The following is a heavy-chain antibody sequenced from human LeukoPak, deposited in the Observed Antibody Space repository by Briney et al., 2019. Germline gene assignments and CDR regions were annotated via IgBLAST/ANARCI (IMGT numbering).Heavy chain of an antibody. CDR3: ARDVDRMDV. D-gene: IGHD5-12*01. Sequence: GGSLRLSCAASGFTLSNYAMSWIRQAPGKGLEWVSVIYSGGSTYYADSVKGRFTISRDNSKNTLYLQMNSLRAEDTAVYYCARDVDRMDVWGKGTTVTISS. J-gene: IGHJ6*03. CDR1: GFTLSNYA. CDR2: IYSGGST. V-gene: IGHV3-66*01.